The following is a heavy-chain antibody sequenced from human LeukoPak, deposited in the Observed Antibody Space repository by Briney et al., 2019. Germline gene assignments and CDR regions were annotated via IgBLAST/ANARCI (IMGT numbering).Heavy chain of an antibody. CDR1: GYTFSSYG. D-gene: IGHD3-3*01. V-gene: IGHV1-18*01. J-gene: IGHJ4*02. CDR3: ARVEIFGVVIIPFDY. CDR2: ISAYNGNT. Sequence: GASVKVSCKASGYTFSSYGISWVRQAPGQGLEWMGWISAYNGNTNYAQKLQGRVTMTTDTSTSTAYMELRSLRSDDTAVYYCARVEIFGVVIIPFDYWGQGTLVTVSS.